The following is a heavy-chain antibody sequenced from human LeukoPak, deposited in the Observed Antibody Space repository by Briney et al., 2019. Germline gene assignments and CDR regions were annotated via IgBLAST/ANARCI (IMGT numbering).Heavy chain of an antibody. V-gene: IGHV4-39*01. CDR3: ARHGTPARHWYFDL. Sequence: SETLSLTCSVSGGSVTTSSYYRGWIRQPPEKGLEWTGSIYYTGGTYYSPSLKSRVTISVDTSKNQYSLKLSSVTAADTAVYYCARHGTPARHWYFDLWGRGTLVTVSS. J-gene: IGHJ2*01. CDR1: GGSVTTSSYY. D-gene: IGHD1-26*01. CDR2: IYYTGGT.